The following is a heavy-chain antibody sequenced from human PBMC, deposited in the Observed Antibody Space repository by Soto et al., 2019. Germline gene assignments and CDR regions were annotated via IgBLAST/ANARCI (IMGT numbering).Heavy chain of an antibody. V-gene: IGHV4-30-4*01. D-gene: IGHD1-7*01. Sequence: PSETLSLTCTVSGGSIRGGDYYWSWIRQPPGKGLEWIGYIYYSGSTYYNPSLKSRVTISVDTSKNQFSLKLSSVAAADTAVYYCVRETGTRLLFGPWGQGTLVTVSS. CDR2: IYYSGST. J-gene: IGHJ5*02. CDR1: GGSIRGGDYY. CDR3: VRETGTRLLFGP.